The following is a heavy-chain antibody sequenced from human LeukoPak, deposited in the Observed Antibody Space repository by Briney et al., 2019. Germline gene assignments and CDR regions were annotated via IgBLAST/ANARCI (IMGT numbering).Heavy chain of an antibody. CDR2: INHSGST. CDR3: AWSGIQLWFSY. V-gene: IGHV4-34*01. D-gene: IGHD5-18*01. Sequence: SETLSLTCAVYGGSFSGYYWSWIRQPPGKGLEWIGEINHSGSTNYNPSLKSRVTISVDTSKNQFSLKLRSVTAADTAVYYCAWSGIQLWFSYWGQGTLVTVSS. CDR1: GGSFSGYY. J-gene: IGHJ4*02.